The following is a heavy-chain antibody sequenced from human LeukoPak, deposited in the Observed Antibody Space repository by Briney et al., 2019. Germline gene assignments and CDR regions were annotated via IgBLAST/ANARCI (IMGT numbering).Heavy chain of an antibody. CDR3: AKQAGSPEQFDY. CDR1: GFTFSSYV. J-gene: IGHJ4*02. V-gene: IGHV3-23*01. Sequence: PGGSLRLSCAASGFTFSSYVISWVRQAPGKGLEWVSGISGSGVSTYYADSVKGRFTISRDNSKNTLFLQMNSLRAEDTAVYYCAKQAGSPEQFDYWGQGTLVTVSS. D-gene: IGHD2-2*01. CDR2: ISGSGVST.